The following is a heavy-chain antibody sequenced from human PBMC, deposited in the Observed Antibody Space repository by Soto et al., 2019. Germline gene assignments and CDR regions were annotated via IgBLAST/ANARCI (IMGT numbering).Heavy chain of an antibody. J-gene: IGHJ6*02. CDR1: GFTFDDYT. V-gene: IGHV3-43*01. D-gene: IGHD6-6*01. CDR2: ISWDGGST. Sequence: GGSLRLSCAASGFTFDDYTMHWVRQAPGKGLEWVSLISWDGGSTYYADSVKGRFTISRDNSKNSLYLQMNSLRTEDTALYYCAKAYSSSPHYYYYYGMDVWGQGTTVTVSS. CDR3: AKAYSSSPHYYYYYGMDV.